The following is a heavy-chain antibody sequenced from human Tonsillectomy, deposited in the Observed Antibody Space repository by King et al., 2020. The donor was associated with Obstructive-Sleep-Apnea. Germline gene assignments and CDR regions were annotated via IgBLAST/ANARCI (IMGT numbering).Heavy chain of an antibody. Sequence: VQLQESGPGLVKPSQTLSLTCTVSGGSISSGDYYWSWIRQPPGKGLEWIGYIYHTGSTYHNPSLTSRLIISVDTSNRQFSLKLSSVTAADTAVYYCARGGARGGSGLHFDYWGQGTLVTVSS. CDR2: IYHTGST. V-gene: IGHV4-30-4*01. CDR1: GGSISSGDYY. J-gene: IGHJ4*02. D-gene: IGHD3-10*01. CDR3: ARGGARGGSGLHFDY.